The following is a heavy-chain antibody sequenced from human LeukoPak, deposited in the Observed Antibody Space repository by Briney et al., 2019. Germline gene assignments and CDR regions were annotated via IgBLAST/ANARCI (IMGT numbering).Heavy chain of an antibody. CDR1: GFNVSSNY. D-gene: IGHD2-21*02. Sequence: GGSLRLSCAASGFNVSSNYMSWVRQAPGKGLEWISVIYSGDGTYHADSVKGRFTISRDNSKNTLYLQMNSLRAEDTAIYYCARDRGRSGGDRPVDWGQGILVTVSS. CDR2: IYSGDGT. V-gene: IGHV3-53*01. CDR3: ARDRGRSGGDRPVD. J-gene: IGHJ4*02.